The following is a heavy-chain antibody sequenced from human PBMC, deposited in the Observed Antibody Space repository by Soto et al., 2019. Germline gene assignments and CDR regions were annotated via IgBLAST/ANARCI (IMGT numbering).Heavy chain of an antibody. CDR3: AKAKNDYNWDNRPPFDY. D-gene: IGHD1-20*01. CDR2: ISANDVGT. Sequence: GGSLRLSCEASGCTLRNYAMTWIRQALGKGLDWVSLISANDVGTYYAESVKTRFTISTDQSRNTVYLQMDSLRADDTAIYYCAKAKNDYNWDNRPPFDYWGQGTLVTVSS. V-gene: IGHV3-23*01. J-gene: IGHJ4*02. CDR1: GCTLRNYA.